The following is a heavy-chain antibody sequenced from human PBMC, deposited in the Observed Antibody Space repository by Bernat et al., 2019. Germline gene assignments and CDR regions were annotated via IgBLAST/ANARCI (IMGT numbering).Heavy chain of an antibody. Sequence: EVQLAESGGGLVQPGGSLKPSCAASGLTFSDSTMQWVRQSSGKGLELVGRVRTKANGFATSYAASVKGRFTMSRDDSKNTAYLQMNSLKIEETAVYYCTRSGALAEQAFDYWGQGTLVTVSS. V-gene: IGHV3-73*01. CDR3: TRSGALAEQAFDY. CDR1: GLTFSDST. J-gene: IGHJ4*02. CDR2: VRTKANGFAT. D-gene: IGHD3-10*01.